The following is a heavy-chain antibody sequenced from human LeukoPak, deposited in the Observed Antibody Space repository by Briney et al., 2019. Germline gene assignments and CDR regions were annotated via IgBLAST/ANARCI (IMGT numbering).Heavy chain of an antibody. Sequence: SETLSLTCAVYGGSFSGYYWSWIRQPPGKGLEWIGEINHSGSTNYNPSLKSRVTISVDTSKNQFSLKLRSVTAADTAIYYCARGSSGVTRRYYFDFWGQGALVTVSS. J-gene: IGHJ4*02. CDR3: ARGSSGVTRRYYFDF. D-gene: IGHD3-22*01. CDR2: INHSGST. V-gene: IGHV4-34*01. CDR1: GGSFSGYY.